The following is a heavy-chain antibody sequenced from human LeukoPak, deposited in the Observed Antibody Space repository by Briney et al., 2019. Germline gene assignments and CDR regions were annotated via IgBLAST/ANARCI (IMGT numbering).Heavy chain of an antibody. CDR2: INPNSGGT. Sequence: GASVKVSCKPSGYTFTGYYMHWVRQAPGQGLEWMGWINPNSGGTNYAQKFQGRVTMTRDTSISTAYMELSRLRSDDTAVYYCARGPYCSSTSCYPDYWGQGTLVTVSS. CDR1: GYTFTGYY. J-gene: IGHJ4*02. CDR3: ARGPYCSSTSCYPDY. D-gene: IGHD2-2*01. V-gene: IGHV1-2*02.